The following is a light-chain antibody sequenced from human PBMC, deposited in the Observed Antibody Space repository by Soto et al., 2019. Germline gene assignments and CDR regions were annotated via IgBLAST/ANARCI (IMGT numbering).Light chain of an antibody. CDR1: KLGDKY. Sequence: SYELTQPPSVSVSPGQTASITCSGDKLGDKYACWYQQKPGQSPVLVIYQDSKRPSGIPERFFGSKSGNTATLTISGTQAMDEADYYCQAWDSSTPVVFGGGTKLTVL. CDR3: QAWDSSTPVV. V-gene: IGLV3-1*01. CDR2: QDS. J-gene: IGLJ2*01.